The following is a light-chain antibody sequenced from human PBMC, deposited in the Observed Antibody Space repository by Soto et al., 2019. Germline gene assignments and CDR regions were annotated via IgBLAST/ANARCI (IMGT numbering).Light chain of an antibody. J-gene: IGLJ1*01. CDR1: SSDVGGYTY. Sequence: QSALTQPPSASGSPGQSVTISCTGTSSDVGGYTYVSWYQQHPGKAPKLMIFEVNKRPSGVPDRFSGSKSGNTASLTFSGLQAEDEADYYCSSYAGINNLGVFGTGTKLTVL. V-gene: IGLV2-8*01. CDR2: EVN. CDR3: SSYAGINNLGV.